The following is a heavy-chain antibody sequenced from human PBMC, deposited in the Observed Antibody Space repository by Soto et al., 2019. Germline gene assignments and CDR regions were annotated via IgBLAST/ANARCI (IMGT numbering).Heavy chain of an antibody. J-gene: IGHJ4*02. CDR2: ISSSSSTI. CDR1: GFTFSSYS. V-gene: IGHV3-48*04. CDR3: ARVTGTGHIYY. D-gene: IGHD1-1*01. Sequence: GGSLRLSCAASGFTFSSYSMNWVRQAPGKGLEWVSYISSSSSTIYYADSVKGRFTISRDNAKNSLYLQMNSLRAEDTAVYYCARVTGTGHIYYWGQGALVPVSS.